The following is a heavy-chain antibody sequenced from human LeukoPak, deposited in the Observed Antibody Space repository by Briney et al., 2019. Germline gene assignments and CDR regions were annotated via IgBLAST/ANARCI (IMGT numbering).Heavy chain of an antibody. CDR3: ARVKKEYSSGWYDAFDI. Sequence: GGSLRLSCAASGFTFSSYWMNWARQAPGKGLEWVASINHNGNVNYYVDSVKGRFTISRDNAKNSLYLQMSNLRAEDTAVYFCARVKKEYSSGWYDAFDIWGQGTMVTVSS. CDR1: GFTFSSYW. J-gene: IGHJ3*02. D-gene: IGHD6-19*01. CDR2: INHNGNVN. V-gene: IGHV3-7*03.